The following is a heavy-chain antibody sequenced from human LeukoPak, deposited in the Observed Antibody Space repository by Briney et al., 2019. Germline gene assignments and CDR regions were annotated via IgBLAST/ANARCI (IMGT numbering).Heavy chain of an antibody. CDR3: AGRKGYYFDY. CDR1: GYSISSGYY. CDR2: IYHSGST. V-gene: IGHV4-38-2*02. Sequence: SETLSLTCTVSGYSISSGYYWGWIRQPPGKGLEWIGSIYHSGSTYYNPSLKSRVTISIDTSKNQFSLKLRFVTAADTAVYYCAGRKGYYFDYWGQGTLVTVSS. J-gene: IGHJ4*02.